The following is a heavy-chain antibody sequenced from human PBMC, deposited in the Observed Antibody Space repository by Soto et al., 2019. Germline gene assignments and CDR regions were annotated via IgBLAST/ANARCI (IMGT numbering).Heavy chain of an antibody. CDR1: GGTFSTYS. Sequence: QVQLVQSGAEVKKPGSSVKVSCKASGGTFSTYSIDWVRQAPGQGLEWMGGIIPAFGSPNYAQRFQGRVTITADESTSTAYMELSSLRSDDTAVYYGARAEVATTYFDFWGHGTLVTVSS. V-gene: IGHV1-69*01. CDR3: ARAEVATTYFDF. D-gene: IGHD5-12*01. CDR2: IIPAFGSP. J-gene: IGHJ4*01.